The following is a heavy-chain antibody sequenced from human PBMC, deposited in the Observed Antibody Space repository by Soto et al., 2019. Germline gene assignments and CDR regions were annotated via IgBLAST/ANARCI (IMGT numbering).Heavy chain of an antibody. Sequence: SETLSLTCTVSGGSISSYYWSWIRQPPGKGLEWIGYIYYSGSTNYNPSVKSGIAISVDTSKNQFSLKLSSVTAADTAVYYCARHVRNDFWSGSQISDNWFDPWGQGTLVTVSS. CDR1: GGSISSYY. V-gene: IGHV4-59*08. CDR3: ARHVRNDFWSGSQISDNWFDP. CDR2: IYYSGST. D-gene: IGHD3-3*01. J-gene: IGHJ5*02.